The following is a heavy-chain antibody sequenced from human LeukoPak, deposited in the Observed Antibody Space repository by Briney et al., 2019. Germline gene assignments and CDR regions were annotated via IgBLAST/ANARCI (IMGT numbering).Heavy chain of an antibody. CDR2: IYPGDSET. V-gene: IGHV5-51*01. J-gene: IGHJ4*02. CDR3: ARKSRADY. CDR1: GYSFPTYW. Sequence: PGEPLKISCKGSGYSFPTYWIGWVRQMPGKGLEWMGIIYPGDSETRYSPSFQGQVTISADKSISTAYLQWSRLKASDTAMYYCARKSRADYWGQGTLVTVSS.